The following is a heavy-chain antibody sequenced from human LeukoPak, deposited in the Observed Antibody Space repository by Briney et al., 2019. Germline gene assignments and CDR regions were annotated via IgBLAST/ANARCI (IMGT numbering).Heavy chain of an antibody. Sequence: GGSLRLSCAASGFTFSSYEMNWVRQAPGKGLEWASYISSSGSTIYYADSVKGRFTNSRDNAKNSLYLQMNSLRAEDTAVYYCARENDILTGYPNNWFDPWGQGTQVIVSS. CDR1: GFTFSSYE. J-gene: IGHJ5*02. D-gene: IGHD3-9*01. CDR2: ISSSGSTI. V-gene: IGHV3-48*03. CDR3: ARENDILTGYPNNWFDP.